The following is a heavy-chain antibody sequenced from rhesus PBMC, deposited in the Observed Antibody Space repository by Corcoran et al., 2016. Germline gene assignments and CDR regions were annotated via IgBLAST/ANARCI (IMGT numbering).Heavy chain of an antibody. J-gene: IGHJ4*01. CDR2: IFGSIGST. D-gene: IGHD6-31*01. CDR3: ARRPDSSGLDY. V-gene: IGHV4S7*01. CDR1: GGSISGGYG. Sequence: QVQLQESGPGLVKPSETLSLTCAVSGGSISGGYGWSWIRQPPGKGLEWIGHIFGSIGSTYYNPSLKSRVTISRDTSKNQFYLKLSSVTAADTAVYYCARRPDSSGLDYWGQGVLVTVSS.